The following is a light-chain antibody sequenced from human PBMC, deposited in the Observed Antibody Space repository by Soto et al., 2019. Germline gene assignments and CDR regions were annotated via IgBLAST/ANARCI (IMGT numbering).Light chain of an antibody. CDR3: SSYTSSSTYV. CDR1: SSNIGNNY. CDR2: EVS. J-gene: IGLJ1*01. V-gene: IGLV2-14*01. Sequence: QSVLTQPPSASGTPGQRVTISCSGSSSNIGNNYVSWYQHHPGKAPKLMIYEVSNRPSGVSNRFSGSKSGNTASLTISGLQAEDEADYYCSSYTSSSTYVFGTGTKVTVL.